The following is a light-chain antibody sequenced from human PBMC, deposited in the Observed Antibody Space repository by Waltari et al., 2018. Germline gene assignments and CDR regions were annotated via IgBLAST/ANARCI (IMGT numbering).Light chain of an antibody. CDR1: QSVSRA. CDR2: GAS. CDR3: QHYLRLPVT. Sequence: CRASQSVSRALTGYQQKPGQAPRLLIYGASTRATGIPDRFSGSGSGTDFSLTISRLEPDDFAVYYCQHYLRLPVTFGQGTTVEI. V-gene: IGKV3-20*01. J-gene: IGKJ1*01.